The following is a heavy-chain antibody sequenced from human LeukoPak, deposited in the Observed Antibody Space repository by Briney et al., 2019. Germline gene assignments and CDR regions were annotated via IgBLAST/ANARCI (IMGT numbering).Heavy chain of an antibody. V-gene: IGHV3-21*01. CDR2: ISSSSSYI. D-gene: IGHD6-19*01. Sequence: GASLRLSCAASGFTFSSYSMNWVRQAPGKGLEWVSSISSSSSYIYYADSVKGRFTISRENAKNSLYLQMNSLRAEDTAVYYCARDQLKRYSSGWYWWGQGTLVTVSS. CDR1: GFTFSSYS. CDR3: ARDQLKRYSSGWYW. J-gene: IGHJ4*02.